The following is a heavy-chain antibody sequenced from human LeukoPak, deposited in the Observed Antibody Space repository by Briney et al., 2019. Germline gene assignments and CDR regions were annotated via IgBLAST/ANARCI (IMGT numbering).Heavy chain of an antibody. CDR3: ARASSSSLGYYCYMDV. CDR2: ISSSSSYI. Sequence: PGGSLRLSCAASGFTFSSYSMNWVRQAPGKGLEWVSSISSSSSYIYYADSVKGRFTISRDNAKNSLYLQMNSLRAEDTAVYYCARASSSSLGYYCYMDVWGKGTTVTLSS. V-gene: IGHV3-21*01. D-gene: IGHD6-6*01. CDR1: GFTFSSYS. J-gene: IGHJ6*03.